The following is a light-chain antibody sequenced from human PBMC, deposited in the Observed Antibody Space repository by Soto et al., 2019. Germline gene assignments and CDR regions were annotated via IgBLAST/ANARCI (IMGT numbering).Light chain of an antibody. Sequence: EIMMTQSPATLSVSPGERATLSCRAGQSVKSSLAWYQQKPGQAPRLLIYGASSRATGIPDRFSGSGSVTEFTLTITSLQPDDFATYYCQQYNNLWTFGQGTKVDIK. J-gene: IGKJ1*01. CDR1: QSVKSS. V-gene: IGKV3D-15*01. CDR2: GAS. CDR3: QQYNNLWT.